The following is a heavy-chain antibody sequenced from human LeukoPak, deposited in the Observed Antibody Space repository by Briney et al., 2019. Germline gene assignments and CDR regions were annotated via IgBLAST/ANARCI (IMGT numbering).Heavy chain of an antibody. J-gene: IGHJ4*02. V-gene: IGHV4-59*01. D-gene: IGHD7-27*01. CDR2: VYYSGST. Sequence: PSETLSLTCTVSGDFITAYYWSWIRQPPGKGLEWIGYVYYSGSTEYNPFLRSRVTISLEMSRQQFSLNLTSVTAADTAVYYCASNTGTVFDYWGQGALVTVSS. CDR1: GDFITAYY. CDR3: ASNTGTVFDY.